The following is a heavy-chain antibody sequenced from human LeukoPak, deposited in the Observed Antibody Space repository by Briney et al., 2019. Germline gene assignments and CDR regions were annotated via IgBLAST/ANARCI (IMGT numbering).Heavy chain of an antibody. V-gene: IGHV3-23*01. Sequence: EGSLRLSCAASGFTFSSYAMSWVRQAPGKGLEWVSAISGSGGSTYYADSVKGRFTISRDNSKNTLYLQMNSLRAEDTAVYYCARVFSSSWKGGFDYWGQGTLVTVSS. CDR2: ISGSGGST. CDR3: ARVFSSSWKGGFDY. J-gene: IGHJ4*02. CDR1: GFTFSSYA. D-gene: IGHD6-13*01.